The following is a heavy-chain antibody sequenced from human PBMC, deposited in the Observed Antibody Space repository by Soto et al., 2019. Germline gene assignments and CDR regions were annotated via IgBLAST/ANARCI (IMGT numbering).Heavy chain of an antibody. CDR1: GGSISSGGYY. CDR3: ARARYYYDSSGYEVDAFDI. CDR2: IYYSGST. Sequence: SETLSLTCTVSGGSISSGGYYWSWIRQHPGKGLEWIGYIYYSGSTYYNPSLKSRVTISVDTSKNQFSLKLSSVTAADTAVYYCARARYYYDSSGYEVDAFDIWGQGTMVTGSS. J-gene: IGHJ3*02. V-gene: IGHV4-31*03. D-gene: IGHD3-22*01.